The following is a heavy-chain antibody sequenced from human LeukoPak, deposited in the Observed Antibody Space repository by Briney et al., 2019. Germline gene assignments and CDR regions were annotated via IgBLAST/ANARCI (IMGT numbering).Heavy chain of an antibody. D-gene: IGHD3-22*01. CDR1: GFTFSSYS. CDR3: ARGPTMKMDV. J-gene: IGHJ6*04. V-gene: IGHV3-21*01. CDR2: ITSSGRYI. Sequence: PGGSLRLSCAASGFTFSSYSMNWVRQAPGKGLEWVSSITSSGRYIYYADSVKGRFTISRDNAKNSLYLQMNSLRAEDTAVYYCARGPTMKMDVWGKGTTVTVSS.